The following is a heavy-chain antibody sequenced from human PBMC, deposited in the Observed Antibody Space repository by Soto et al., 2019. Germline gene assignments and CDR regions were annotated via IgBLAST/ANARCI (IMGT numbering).Heavy chain of an antibody. CDR2: MYYSGTT. J-gene: IGHJ4*02. Sequence: SETLSLTCTVSGVSISSPLHYWGWIRQPPGKGLQWIGSMYYSGTTYYNPSLQSRVTISVDTSKNRFSLNLNSVTAADTAVYYCARHRYAGYFENWGQGTLVTVSS. V-gene: IGHV4-39*01. CDR1: GVSISSPLHY. CDR3: ARHRYAGYFEN. D-gene: IGHD5-12*01.